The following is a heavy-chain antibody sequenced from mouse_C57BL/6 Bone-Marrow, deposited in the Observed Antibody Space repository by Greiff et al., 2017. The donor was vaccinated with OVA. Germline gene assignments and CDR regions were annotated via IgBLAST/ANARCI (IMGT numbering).Heavy chain of an antibody. CDR2: IDPENGDT. V-gene: IGHV14-4*01. CDR3: TKLFFAY. Sequence: EVQVVESGAELVRPGASVKLSCTASGFNIKDDYMHWVKQRPEQGLEWIGWIDPENGDTEYASKFQGKATITADTSSNTAYLQLSSLTSEDTAVYYCTKLFFAYWGQGTLVTVSA. J-gene: IGHJ3*01. CDR1: GFNIKDDY.